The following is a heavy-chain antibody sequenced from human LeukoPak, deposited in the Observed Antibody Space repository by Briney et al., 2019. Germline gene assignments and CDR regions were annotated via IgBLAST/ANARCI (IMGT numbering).Heavy chain of an antibody. CDR2: INPAGNYV. D-gene: IGHD1-26*01. CDR3: VRDWDHFDFDS. J-gene: IGHJ5*01. V-gene: IGHV3-74*01. Sequence: PSETLSLTCTVSGVSITDYYWIHWVRQAPGKGLVWVSRINPAGNYVNYADSVKGRFTISRDNAKNTVYLQMNSLRAEDTALFYCVRDWDHFDFDSWGQGTLVTVSS. CDR1: GVSITDYYW.